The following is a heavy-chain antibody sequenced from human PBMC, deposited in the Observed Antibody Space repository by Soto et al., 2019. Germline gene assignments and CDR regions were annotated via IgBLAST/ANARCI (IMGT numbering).Heavy chain of an antibody. J-gene: IGHJ4*02. CDR1: RDSINSYF. CDR2: IFDSGNA. Sequence: SETLSLTCTVPRDSINSYFWSCIRQPPGKGLEWIAYIFDSGNANYNPSLKSRVTISVDTSKNQFSLKLTSVTAADTAVYYCARHRRTTGAKLYFDNWGQGALVTVSS. CDR3: ARHRRTTGAKLYFDN. V-gene: IGHV4-59*08. D-gene: IGHD4-17*01.